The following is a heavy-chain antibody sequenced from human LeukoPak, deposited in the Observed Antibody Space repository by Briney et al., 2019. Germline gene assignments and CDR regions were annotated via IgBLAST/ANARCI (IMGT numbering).Heavy chain of an antibody. Sequence: ASVKVSCKASGCTFTGYYMHWVRQAPGQGLEWMGWINPNSGGTNYAQKFQGRVTMTRDTSISTAYMELSRLRSDDTAVYYCARDLDGDYESGWFDPWGQGTLVTVSS. CDR3: ARDLDGDYESGWFDP. J-gene: IGHJ5*02. CDR2: INPNSGGT. D-gene: IGHD4-17*01. CDR1: GCTFTGYY. V-gene: IGHV1-2*02.